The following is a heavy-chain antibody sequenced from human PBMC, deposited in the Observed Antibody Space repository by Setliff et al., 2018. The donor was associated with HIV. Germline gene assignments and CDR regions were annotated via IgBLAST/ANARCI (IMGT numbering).Heavy chain of an antibody. CDR1: GFTFSDFY. CDR3: ARVVATSDY. J-gene: IGHJ4*02. CDR2: ISGSGGNI. Sequence: PGGSLRLSCAASGFTFSDFYMSWIRQAPGKGLEWLSYISGSGGNIYYADSVKGRFTISRDNSKDTLYLQMNSLRVEDTAVYYCARVVATSDYWGQGTLVTVSS. V-gene: IGHV3-11*04. D-gene: IGHD5-12*01.